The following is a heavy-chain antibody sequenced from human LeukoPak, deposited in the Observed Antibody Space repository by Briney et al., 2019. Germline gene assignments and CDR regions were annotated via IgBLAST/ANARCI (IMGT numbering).Heavy chain of an antibody. CDR2: INPNSGGT. J-gene: IGHJ4*02. CDR3: ARDSDYVASGFDY. D-gene: IGHD4-17*01. V-gene: IGHV1-2*06. CDR1: GYTFTGYY. Sequence: ASVKVSCKASGYTFTGYYMHWARQAPGQGLEWMGRINPNSGGTNYAQKFQGRVTMTRDTSISTAYVELSRLRSQDTAVYYCARDSDYVASGFDYWGQGTLVTVSS.